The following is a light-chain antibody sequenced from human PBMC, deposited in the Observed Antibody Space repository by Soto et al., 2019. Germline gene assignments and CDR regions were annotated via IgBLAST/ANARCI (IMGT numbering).Light chain of an antibody. J-gene: IGLJ3*02. CDR2: EVT. CDR3: ASYTSSITWV. CDR1: SSDVGGYNY. Sequence: QSVLTQPASVSGSPGQSITISCTGTSSDVGGYNYVSWFQQYPGKAPKLIIYEVTNRPSGVSSRFSGSKSGNTASLTVSGLQAEDEADYYCASYTSSITWVFGGGTKLTVL. V-gene: IGLV2-14*01.